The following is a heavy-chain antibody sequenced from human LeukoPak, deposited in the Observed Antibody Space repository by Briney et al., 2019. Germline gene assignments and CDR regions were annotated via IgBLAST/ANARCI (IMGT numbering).Heavy chain of an antibody. D-gene: IGHD3-3*01. CDR1: GGSISSYY. CDR3: ARDSWSYLDH. CDR2: IYYSGST. Sequence: PSETLSLTCTVSGGSISSYYWSWIRQPPGKGLEWIGYIYYSGSTNYNPSLKSRVTISVETSKNQFSLKLSSVTAADTAVYYCARDSWSYLDHRGQGTLVTVSS. V-gene: IGHV4-59*12. J-gene: IGHJ4*02.